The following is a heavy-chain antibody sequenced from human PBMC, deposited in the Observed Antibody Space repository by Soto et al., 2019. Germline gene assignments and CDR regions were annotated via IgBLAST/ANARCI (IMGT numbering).Heavy chain of an antibody. CDR2: ISGSGGST. J-gene: IGHJ4*02. CDR1: GFTFSSYA. D-gene: IGHD3-3*01. Sequence: GVSLRLSCAASGFTFSSYAMSWVRQAPGKGLEWVSAISGSGGSTYYADSVKGRFTISRDNSKNTLYLQMNSPRAEDTAVYYCASTVFWSGYRSGDYFDYWGQGTLVTVSS. CDR3: ASTVFWSGYRSGDYFDY. V-gene: IGHV3-23*01.